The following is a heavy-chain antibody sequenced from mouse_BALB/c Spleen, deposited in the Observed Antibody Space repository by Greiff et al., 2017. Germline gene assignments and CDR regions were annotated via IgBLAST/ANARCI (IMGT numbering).Heavy chain of an antibody. J-gene: IGHJ3*01. CDR3: ARSRDYDAWFAY. V-gene: IGHV3-2*02. CDR2: ISYSGST. CDR1: GYSITSDYA. Sequence: EVKLKESGPGLVKPSQSLSLTCTVTGYSITSDYAWNWIWQFPGNKLEWMGYISYSGSTSYNPSLKSRISITRDTSKNQFFLQLNSVTTEDTATYYCARSRDYDAWFAYWGQGTLVTVSA. D-gene: IGHD2-4*01.